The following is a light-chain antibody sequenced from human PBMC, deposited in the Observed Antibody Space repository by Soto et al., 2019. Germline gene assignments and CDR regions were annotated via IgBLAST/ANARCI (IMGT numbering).Light chain of an antibody. CDR1: QSVSKNF. CDR2: DAS. CDR3: QQCATPPLT. J-gene: IGKJ1*01. V-gene: IGKV3-20*01. Sequence: EIVLTQSPGTLSLSPGERATLSCRASQSVSKNFLAWYQHKPGQAPRLLIDDASNRATGIPDRFSDSGSGTDFTLTISSLEPEDSAVYYCQQCATPPLTFGQGTKVEIK.